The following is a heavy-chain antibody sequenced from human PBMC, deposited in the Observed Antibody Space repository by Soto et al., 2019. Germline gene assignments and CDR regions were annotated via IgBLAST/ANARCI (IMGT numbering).Heavy chain of an antibody. D-gene: IGHD1-7*01. CDR3: ARDRRGITGTTSWFDP. J-gene: IGHJ5*02. V-gene: IGHV1-69*01. CDR1: GGTFSSYA. CDR2: IIPIFGTA. Sequence: QVQLVQSGAEVKRPGSSVKVSCKASGGTFSSYAISWVRQAPGQGLEWMGGIIPIFGTANYAQKFQGRVTITADESTSTAYMELSSLRSEDTAVYYCARDRRGITGTTSWFDPWGQGTLVTVSS.